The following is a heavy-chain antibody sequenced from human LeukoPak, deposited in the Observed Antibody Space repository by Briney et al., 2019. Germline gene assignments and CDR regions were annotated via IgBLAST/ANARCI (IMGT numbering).Heavy chain of an antibody. V-gene: IGHV4-59*12. Sequence: SETLSLTCTVSGASIRSSFWNWIRQPPGRGLEWIGYLSMRGTTNYNPSLKSRVTISVDRSKNQFSLKLSSVTAADTAVYYCARGNTVTDAFDIWGQGTMVTVSS. D-gene: IGHD4-17*01. CDR2: LSMRGTT. J-gene: IGHJ3*02. CDR3: ARGNTVTDAFDI. CDR1: GASIRSSF.